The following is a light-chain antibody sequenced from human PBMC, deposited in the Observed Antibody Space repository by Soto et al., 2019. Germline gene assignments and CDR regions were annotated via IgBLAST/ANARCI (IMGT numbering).Light chain of an antibody. CDR2: WAS. J-gene: IGKJ1*01. V-gene: IGKV4-1*01. CDR3: QQYYSGPT. CDR1: QSILYNSDNKNY. Sequence: DIVMTQSPDSLAVSLGERATINCKSSQSILYNSDNKNYFAWYQQRPGQPPKLLIYWASTRESGVPDRFSGSGSGTDFTLTISSLQAEDVEVYYCQQYYSGPTFGQGTKVEIK.